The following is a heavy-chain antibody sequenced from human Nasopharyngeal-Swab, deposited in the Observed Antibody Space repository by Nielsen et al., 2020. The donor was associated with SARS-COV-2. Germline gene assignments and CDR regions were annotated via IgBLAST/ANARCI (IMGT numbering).Heavy chain of an antibody. J-gene: IGHJ4*02. CDR2: ISYDGSNK. CDR3: AKQWLLGGHIDY. D-gene: IGHD3-22*01. CDR1: GFTFSSYG. V-gene: IGHV3-30*18. Sequence: GESLKISCAASGFTFSSYGMHWVRQAPGKGLEWVAVISYDGSNKYYADSVEGRFTISRDNSKNTLYLQMNSLRAEDTAVYYCAKQWLLGGHIDYWGQGTLVTVSS.